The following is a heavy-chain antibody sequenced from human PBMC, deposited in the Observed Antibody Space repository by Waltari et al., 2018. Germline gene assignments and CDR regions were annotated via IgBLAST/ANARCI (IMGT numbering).Heavy chain of an antibody. Sequence: QVQLQESGPGLVKPSEDLSLPCPVSGYSISSGYWWGWIRQPPGKGLEWIASIYYSGAIQYNPSLGSRATISTDTSKNQFSLRLTSVTAADTAVYYCANNEWGLPVSWGQGTVVTVSS. D-gene: IGHD1-26*01. J-gene: IGHJ5*02. CDR2: IYYSGAI. CDR1: GYSISSGYW. V-gene: IGHV4-38-2*01. CDR3: ANNEWGLPVS.